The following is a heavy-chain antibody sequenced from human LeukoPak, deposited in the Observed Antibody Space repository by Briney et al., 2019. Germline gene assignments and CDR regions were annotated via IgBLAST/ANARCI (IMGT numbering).Heavy chain of an antibody. V-gene: IGHV3-7*03. Sequence: GGSLRLSCAASGFTFSSYWMSWVRQAPGKGLEWVANIKQDGSEKYYVGSVKGRFTISRDKAKNSLYLQLNSLRAEDTAVYYCAREHVLLWFGELKRSGMDVWGKGTTVTVSS. CDR1: GFTFSSYW. D-gene: IGHD3-10*01. CDR3: AREHVLLWFGELKRSGMDV. J-gene: IGHJ6*04. CDR2: IKQDGSEK.